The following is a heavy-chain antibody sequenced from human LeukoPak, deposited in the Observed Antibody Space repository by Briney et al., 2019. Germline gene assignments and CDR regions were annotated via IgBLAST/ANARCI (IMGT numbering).Heavy chain of an antibody. CDR1: GFTFSSYS. V-gene: IGHV3-21*01. CDR3: ARDSDISGYDLDY. CDR2: ISSSSSYI. D-gene: IGHD5-12*01. Sequence: PGGSLSLSCAASGFTFSSYSMNWVRQAPGKGLEWVSSISSSSSYIYYADSVKGRFTISRDNAKNSLYPQMNSLRAEDTAVYYCARDSDISGYDLDYWGQGTLVTVSS. J-gene: IGHJ4*02.